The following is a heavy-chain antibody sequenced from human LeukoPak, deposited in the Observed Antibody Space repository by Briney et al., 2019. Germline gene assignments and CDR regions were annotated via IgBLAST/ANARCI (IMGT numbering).Heavy chain of an antibody. Sequence: PSQTLSLTCAVSGGSISSGGYSWSWIRQPPGKGLEWIGYIYHSGSTYYNPSLKSRVTISVDRSKNQFSLKLSSVTAADTAVYYCARDIATAAGTNYWGQGTLVTVSS. CDR3: ARDIATAAGTNY. J-gene: IGHJ4*02. D-gene: IGHD6-13*01. V-gene: IGHV4-30-2*01. CDR2: IYHSGST. CDR1: GGSISSGGYS.